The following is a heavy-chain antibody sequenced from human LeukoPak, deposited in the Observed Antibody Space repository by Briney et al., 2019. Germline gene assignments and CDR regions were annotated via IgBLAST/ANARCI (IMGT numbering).Heavy chain of an antibody. Sequence: GGSLRLSCAASGFTFSSYAMSWVRQTPGKGLEWVSSISDRGDETYYADSVRGRFTISRDNSKNTLYLQMKSLGGNDTALYYCAKCWRVVSGNWYLSFDSWGQGTLVTVSS. CDR1: GFTFSSYA. D-gene: IGHD6-13*01. J-gene: IGHJ4*02. CDR3: AKCWRVVSGNWYLSFDS. CDR2: ISDRGDET. V-gene: IGHV3-23*01.